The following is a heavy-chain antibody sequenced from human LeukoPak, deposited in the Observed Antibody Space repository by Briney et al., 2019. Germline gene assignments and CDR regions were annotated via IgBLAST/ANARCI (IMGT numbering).Heavy chain of an antibody. V-gene: IGHV4-61*01. CDR1: GGSVNSGSYY. J-gene: IGHJ4*02. CDR3: ARAAYSGSYHSDY. D-gene: IGHD1-26*01. CDR2: IYYSGST. Sequence: SETLSLTRTVSGGSVNSGSYYWNWIRQPPGKGLEWIGYIYYSGSTNYNPSLKSRVTISVDTSKNQFSLKLSSVTAADTAVYYCARAAYSGSYHSDYWGQGTLVTVSS.